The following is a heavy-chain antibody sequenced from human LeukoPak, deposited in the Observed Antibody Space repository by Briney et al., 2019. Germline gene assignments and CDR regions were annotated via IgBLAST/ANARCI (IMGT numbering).Heavy chain of an antibody. CDR3: ARDYAKCHCSGGSCCYYYGMDV. V-gene: IGHV1-2*02. CDR2: INPNSGGT. J-gene: IGHJ6*02. CDR1: GYTFTGYY. Sequence: GASVKVSCKASGYTFTGYYMHWVRQAPGQGLEWMGWINPNSGGTNYAQKFQGRVTMTRDTSISTAYMELSRLRSDDTAVYYCARDYAKCHCSGGSCCYYYGMDVWGQGTTVTVSS. D-gene: IGHD2-15*01.